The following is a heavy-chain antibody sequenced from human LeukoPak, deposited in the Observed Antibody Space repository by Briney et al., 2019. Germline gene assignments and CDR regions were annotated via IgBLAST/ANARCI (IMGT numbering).Heavy chain of an antibody. V-gene: IGHV4-59*08. J-gene: IGHJ4*02. CDR1: GGSISSYY. Sequence: PSETLSLTCTVSGGSISSYYWSWIRQPPGKGLEWIGYIYYSGGTNYNPSLKSRVTISVDTSKNQFSLKLSSVTAADTAVYYCARLGFSNSGSYLAPSDYWGQGTLVTVSS. CDR3: ARLGFSNSGSYLAPSDY. D-gene: IGHD1-26*01. CDR2: IYYSGGT.